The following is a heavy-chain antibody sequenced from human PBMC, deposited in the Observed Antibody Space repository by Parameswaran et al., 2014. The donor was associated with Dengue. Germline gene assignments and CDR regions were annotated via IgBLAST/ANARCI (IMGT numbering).Heavy chain of an antibody. J-gene: IGHJ4*02. CDR3: ASPPIGYSNYMLGY. CDR2: IIPILGIA. Sequence: WVRQAPGQGLEWMGRIIPILGIANYAQKFQGRVTITADKSTSTAYMELSSLRSEDTAVYYCASPPIGYSNYMLGYWGQGTLVTVSS. V-gene: IGHV1-69*02. D-gene: IGHD4-11*01.